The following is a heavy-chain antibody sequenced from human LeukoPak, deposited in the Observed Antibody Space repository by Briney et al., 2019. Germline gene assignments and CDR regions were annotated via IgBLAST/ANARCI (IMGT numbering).Heavy chain of an antibody. V-gene: IGHV1-3*03. CDR1: GYTFTNYA. CDR3: AIRDGHTDH. J-gene: IGHJ4*02. Sequence: GASVKVSCKASGYTFTNYAMHWVRQAPGQRPEWLGWINAANGYAKYSQELQGRVIITRDTSASTAYMELSSPRSEDMAIYYCAIRDGHTDHWGQGTLVTVSS. CDR2: INAANGYA. D-gene: IGHD5-24*01.